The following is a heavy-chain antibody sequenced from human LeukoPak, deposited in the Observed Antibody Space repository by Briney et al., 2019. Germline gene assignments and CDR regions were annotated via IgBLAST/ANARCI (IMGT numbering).Heavy chain of an antibody. V-gene: IGHV4-59*12. D-gene: IGHD5-18*01. CDR3: ARDAEDTAMVNWFDP. CDR1: GGSISSYY. J-gene: IGHJ5*02. CDR2: IYYSGTT. Sequence: SETLSLTCTVSGGSISSYYWSWIRQPPGKGLEWIGSIYYSGTTYYNPSLKSRVTISVDTSKNQFSLKVRSVTAADTAVYYCARDAEDTAMVNWFDPWGQGNMVTVSS.